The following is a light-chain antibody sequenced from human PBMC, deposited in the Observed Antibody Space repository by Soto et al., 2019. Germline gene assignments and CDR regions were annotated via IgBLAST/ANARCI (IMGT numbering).Light chain of an antibody. CDR2: LEGSGSY. J-gene: IGLJ2*01. V-gene: IGLV4-60*02. Sequence: QPVLPQSSSASASLGSSVKLTCTLSSGHSSYIIAWHQQQPGKAPRYLMKLEGSGSYNKGSGVPDRFSGSSSGADRYLTISILQFEDEADYYCETWDSNTLVVFGGGTKLTVL. CDR1: SGHSSYI. CDR3: ETWDSNTLVV.